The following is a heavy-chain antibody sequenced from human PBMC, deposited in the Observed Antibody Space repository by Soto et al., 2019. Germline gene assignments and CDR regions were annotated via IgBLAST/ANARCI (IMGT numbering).Heavy chain of an antibody. D-gene: IGHD6-6*01. CDR1: GFTFSGSA. V-gene: IGHV3-73*01. J-gene: IGHJ6*03. Sequence: GGSLRLSCAASGFTFSGSAMHWVRQASGKGLEWVGRIRSKANSYATAYAASVKGRFTISRDDSKNTAYLQMNSLKTEDTAVYYCTRLGPSLIAAKFYYMDVWGKGTTVTVSS. CDR3: TRLGPSLIAAKFYYMDV. CDR2: IRSKANSYAT.